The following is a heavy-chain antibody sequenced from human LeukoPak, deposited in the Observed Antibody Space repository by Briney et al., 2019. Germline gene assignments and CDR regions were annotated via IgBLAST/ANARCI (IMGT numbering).Heavy chain of an antibody. Sequence: ASVKVSCKASGYTFTDHYIHWVRQAPGQGVEWMGWINPNTGGTDYAQKFQDRIAISTYTSISTAYMELSRLRSDDTAVYYCARSRGIAAAGTESWGQGTLVTVSS. CDR2: INPNTGGT. CDR3: ARSRGIAAAGTES. J-gene: IGHJ5*02. CDR1: GYTFTDHY. V-gene: IGHV1-2*02. D-gene: IGHD6-13*01.